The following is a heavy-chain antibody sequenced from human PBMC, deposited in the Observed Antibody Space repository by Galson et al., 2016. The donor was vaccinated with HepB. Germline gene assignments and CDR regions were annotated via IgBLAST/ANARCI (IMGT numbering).Heavy chain of an antibody. CDR2: ISGSGAST. Sequence: SLRLSCAASGFTFSDHYMDWVRQAPGKGLEWVSAISGSGASTSYADSVKGRFTISRDNSKNTLLLQMNSLRAEDTALYYCANVGYYYYAVDVWGQGTTVTVSS. CDR3: ANVGYYYYAVDV. CDR1: GFTFSDHY. J-gene: IGHJ6*02. V-gene: IGHV3-23*01.